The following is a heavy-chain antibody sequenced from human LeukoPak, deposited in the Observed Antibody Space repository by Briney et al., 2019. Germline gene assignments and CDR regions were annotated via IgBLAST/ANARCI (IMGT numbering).Heavy chain of an antibody. CDR2: IDGNGIST. CDR3: AKAREWFGESNNWFDP. V-gene: IGHV3-23*01. CDR1: RSTFNNYA. J-gene: IGHJ5*02. Sequence: KAGGSLRLSCAASRSTFNNYAMTWVRQAPGKGLEWVSAIDGNGISTYYADSVKGRFSTSRDNSKNALYLQMNSLRAEDTAVYYCAKAREWFGESNNWFDPWGQGTLVTVSS. D-gene: IGHD3-10*01.